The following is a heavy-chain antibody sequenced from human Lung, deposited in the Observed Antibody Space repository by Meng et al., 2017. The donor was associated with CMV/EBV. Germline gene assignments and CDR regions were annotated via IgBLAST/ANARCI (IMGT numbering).Heavy chain of an antibody. V-gene: IGHV1-18*01. CDR3: ARRGTVISGPLDP. D-gene: IGHD3-16*01. CDR1: GYTFISYG. Sequence: ASVKVSCKASGYTFISYGISWVRQAPGQGLEWMGWITAYNGNTNYAQKIQGRVTMTADTSTSTAYMELRSLRSDDTAVYYCARRGTVISGPLDPWGQGPLVTVSS. CDR2: ITAYNGNT. J-gene: IGHJ5*02.